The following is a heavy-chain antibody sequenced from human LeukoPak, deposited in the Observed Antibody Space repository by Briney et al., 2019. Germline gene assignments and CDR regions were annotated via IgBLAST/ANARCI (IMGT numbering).Heavy chain of an antibody. V-gene: IGHV1-18*04. Sequence: ASVKVSCKASGYTFTGYYMHWVRQAPGQGLEWMGWISAYNGNTNYAQKLQGRVTMTTDTSTSTAYMELRSLRSDDTAVYYCARDIRDYYGSGSYYSETHFDYWGQGTLVTVSS. CDR1: GYTFTGYY. D-gene: IGHD3-10*01. J-gene: IGHJ4*02. CDR3: ARDIRDYYGSGSYYSETHFDY. CDR2: ISAYNGNT.